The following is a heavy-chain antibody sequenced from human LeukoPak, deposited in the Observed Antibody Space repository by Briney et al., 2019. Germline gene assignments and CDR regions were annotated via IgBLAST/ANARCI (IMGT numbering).Heavy chain of an antibody. D-gene: IGHD5-12*01. CDR2: IYYSGST. CDR1: DGSISSYY. J-gene: IGHJ3*02. V-gene: IGHV4-59*01. CDR3: ARGLRLNAFDI. Sequence: PSETLSLTCTVSDGSISSYYWSWIRQPPGKGLEWIGYIYYSGSTNYNPSLKSRVTISVDTSKNQFSLKLSSVTAADTAVYYCARGLRLNAFDIWGQGTMVTVSS.